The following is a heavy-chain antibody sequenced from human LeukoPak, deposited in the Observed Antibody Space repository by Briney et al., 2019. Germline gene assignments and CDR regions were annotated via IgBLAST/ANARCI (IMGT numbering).Heavy chain of an antibody. CDR2: IYYSGST. D-gene: IGHD3-22*01. J-gene: IGHJ5*02. CDR1: GDSISSTSYY. CDR3: AGESRVTMMTFDP. V-gene: IGHV4-39*07. Sequence: SGTLSLTCTVSGDSISSTSYYWGWIRQPPGKWLEWIGSIYYSGSTYYNPSLKSRVTISVDTSKNQFSLKLSSVTAADTAVYYCAGESRVTMMTFDPWGQGTLVTVSS.